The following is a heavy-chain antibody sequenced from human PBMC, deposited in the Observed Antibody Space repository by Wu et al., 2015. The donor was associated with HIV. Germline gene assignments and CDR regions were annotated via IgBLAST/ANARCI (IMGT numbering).Heavy chain of an antibody. CDR1: GGTFSSYA. CDR2: IIPIFGTA. Sequence: QVQLVQSGAEVKKPGSSMKVSCKASGGTFSSYAISWVRQAPGQGLEWMGGIIPIFGTANYAQKFQGRVTITTDESTSTAYMELSSLRSEDTAVYYCARDNGTVPNYYYYGMDVWGQGTTVTVSS. D-gene: IGHD4-17*01. CDR3: ARDNGTVPNYYYYGMDV. J-gene: IGHJ6*02. V-gene: IGHV1-69*05.